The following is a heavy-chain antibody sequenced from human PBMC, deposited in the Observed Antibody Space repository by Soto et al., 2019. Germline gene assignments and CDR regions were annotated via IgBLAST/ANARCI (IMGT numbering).Heavy chain of an antibody. CDR3: ARATTVTHTHSYGLDV. V-gene: IGHV1-69*02. CDR1: GGTFSSYT. Sequence: QVQLVQSGAEVKKPGSSVKVSCKASGGTFSSYTISWVRQAPGQGLEWMGRIIPILGIANYAQKFQGRVTTTADKSTSTAHIELSSLRSEDTAVYYCARATTVTHTHSYGLDVWGQGTTVTVSS. CDR2: IIPILGIA. D-gene: IGHD4-17*01. J-gene: IGHJ6*02.